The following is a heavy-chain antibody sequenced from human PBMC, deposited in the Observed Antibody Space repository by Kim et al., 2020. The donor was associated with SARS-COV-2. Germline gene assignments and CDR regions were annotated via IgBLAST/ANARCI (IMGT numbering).Heavy chain of an antibody. CDR1: GGSISSSNW. D-gene: IGHD3-22*01. J-gene: IGHJ4*02. V-gene: IGHV4-4*02. CDR3: ARDLDYDSSGYPGY. Sequence: SETLSLTCAVSGGSISSSNWWSWVRQPPGKGLEWIGEIYHSGSTNYNPSLKSRVTISVDKSKNQFSLKLSSVTAADTAVYYCARDLDYDSSGYPGYWGQGTLVTVSS. CDR2: IYHSGST.